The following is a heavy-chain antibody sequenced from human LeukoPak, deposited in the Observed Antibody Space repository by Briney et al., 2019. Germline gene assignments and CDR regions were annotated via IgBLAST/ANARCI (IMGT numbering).Heavy chain of an antibody. J-gene: IGHJ3*02. D-gene: IGHD3-22*01. CDR3: ARAPNYYDSSGYYSPDAFDI. CDR2: IYRSGST. CDR1: GGSISSSNW. V-gene: IGHV4-4*02. Sequence: SETLSLTCAVSGGSISSSNWWSWVRQPPGKGLEWIGEIYRSGSTNYNPSLKSRVTISVDKSKNQFSLKLSSVTAAGTAVYYCARAPNYYDSSGYYSPDAFDIWGQGTMVTVSS.